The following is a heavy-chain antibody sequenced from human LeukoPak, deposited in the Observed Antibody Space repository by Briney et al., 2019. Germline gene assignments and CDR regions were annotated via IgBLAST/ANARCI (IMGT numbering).Heavy chain of an antibody. V-gene: IGHV3-7*01. CDR1: GFTFSSYW. CDR3: ARDQGDFWSGYGRDY. CDR2: IKQGGSEK. J-gene: IGHJ4*02. D-gene: IGHD3-3*01. Sequence: GGSLRLSCAASGFTFSSYWMSWVRQAPGKGLEWVANIKQGGSEKHYVDSVKGRFTISRDNAKNSLYLQMNSLRAEDTAVYYCARDQGDFWSGYGRDYWGQGTLVTVSS.